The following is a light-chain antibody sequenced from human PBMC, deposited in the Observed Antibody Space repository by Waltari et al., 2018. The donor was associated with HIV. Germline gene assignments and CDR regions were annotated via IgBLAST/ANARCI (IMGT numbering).Light chain of an antibody. CDR1: QSLLHSDGNTY. CDR2: EVS. V-gene: IGKV2D-29*01. J-gene: IGKJ5*01. CDR3: MQSTQLPIT. Sequence: DIVMTQTPLSLSVPPGRPSYISRMSPQSLLHSDGNTYLFWYLQKTGQPPQLLIYEVSNRFSGVPDRFSGSGSGTYFTLKISRVEAEDVGVYYCMQSTQLPITFGQGTRLEIK.